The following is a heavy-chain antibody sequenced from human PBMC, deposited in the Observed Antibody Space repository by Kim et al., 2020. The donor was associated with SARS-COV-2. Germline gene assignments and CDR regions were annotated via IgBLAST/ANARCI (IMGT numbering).Heavy chain of an antibody. V-gene: IGHV4-39*07. D-gene: IGHD2-2*01. Sequence: SETLSLTCTVSGGSISSSSYYWGWIRQPPGKGLEWIGSIYYSGSTYYNPSLKSRVTISVDTSKNQFSLKLSSVTAADTAVYYCARDKDIVVVPAARKYWYFDLWGRGTLVTVSS. CDR3: ARDKDIVVVPAARKYWYFDL. CDR1: GGSISSSSYY. CDR2: IYYSGST. J-gene: IGHJ2*01.